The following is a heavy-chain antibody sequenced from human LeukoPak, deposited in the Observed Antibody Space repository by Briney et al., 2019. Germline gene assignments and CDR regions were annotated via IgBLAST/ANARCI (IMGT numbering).Heavy chain of an antibody. V-gene: IGHV3-30*18. J-gene: IGHJ4*02. D-gene: IGHD5-18*01. Sequence: PGGSLRLSCAASGFTFSSYGMHWVRQAPGKGLEWVAVISYDGSNKYYADSVKGRFTISRDNSKNTLYLQMSSLRAEDTAVYYCAKDQGLDTAMFDYWGQGTLVTVSS. CDR3: AKDQGLDTAMFDY. CDR1: GFTFSSYG. CDR2: ISYDGSNK.